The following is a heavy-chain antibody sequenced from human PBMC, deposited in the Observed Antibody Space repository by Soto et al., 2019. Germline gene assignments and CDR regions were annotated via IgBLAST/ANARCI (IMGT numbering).Heavy chain of an antibody. Sequence: EVQLLESGGGLVQPGGSLRLSCAASGFTFSSYAMSWVRQAPGKGLEWVSGISASGGSTYYADSVKVRFTLSRDNSKNTLYLQMNSLRVDDTAVYYCARRKDDYEDSWGQGTLVTVSS. V-gene: IGHV3-23*01. CDR3: ARRKDDYEDS. CDR1: GFTFSSYA. J-gene: IGHJ4*02. D-gene: IGHD4-17*01. CDR2: ISASGGST.